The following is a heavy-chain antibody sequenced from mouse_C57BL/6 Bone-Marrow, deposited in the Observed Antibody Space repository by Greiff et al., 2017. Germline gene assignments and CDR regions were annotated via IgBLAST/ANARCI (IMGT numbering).Heavy chain of an antibody. CDR2: IYPRSGNT. CDR1: GYTFTSYG. D-gene: IGHD3-1*01. J-gene: IGHJ1*03. V-gene: IGHV1-81*01. Sequence: QVQLQQSGAELARPGASVKLSCKASGYTFTSYGISWVKQRTGQGLEWIGEIYPRSGNTYYNEKFKGKATLTADKSSSTAYMELRSLTSEDSAVYFCARDGAGATRYFDVWGTGTTVTVSS. CDR3: ARDGAGATRYFDV.